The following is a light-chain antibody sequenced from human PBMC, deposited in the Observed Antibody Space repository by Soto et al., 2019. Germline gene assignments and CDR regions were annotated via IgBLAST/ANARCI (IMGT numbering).Light chain of an antibody. CDR1: QSISPF. CDR3: QQYKHYST. Sequence: DIQMTQSPSTLSASVEDRVSITCRASQSISPFLAWYQQKPGRAPKLLIHTASTLKSGVPSRFSGSGSETEFTLTISSLQPDDFATYYCQQYKHYSTFGQGTNLEIK. V-gene: IGKV1-5*03. CDR2: TAS. J-gene: IGKJ2*01.